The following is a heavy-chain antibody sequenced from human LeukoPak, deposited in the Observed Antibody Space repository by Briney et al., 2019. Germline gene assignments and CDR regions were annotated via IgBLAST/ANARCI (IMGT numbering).Heavy chain of an antibody. V-gene: IGHV1-8*01. D-gene: IGHD3-9*01. CDR3: ARGVELRYFDWLSTQEGFDY. J-gene: IGHJ4*02. CDR1: GYTFTSYD. Sequence: GASVKVSCKASGYTFTSYDINWVRQATGQGLEWMGWMNPNSGNTGYAQKFQGRVTMTRNTSISTAYMELSSLRSEDTAVFYCARGVELRYFDWLSTQEGFDYWGQGTLVTVSS. CDR2: MNPNSGNT.